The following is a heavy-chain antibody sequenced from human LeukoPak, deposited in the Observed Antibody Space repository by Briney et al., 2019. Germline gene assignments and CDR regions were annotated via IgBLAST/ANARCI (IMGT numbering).Heavy chain of an antibody. Sequence: SETLSLTCTVSGGSISSYYWSWIRQPPGKGLEWIGYIYYSGSTNYNPTLKSRVTISVDTSKNQFSLKLSSVTAADTAVYYCARALFSVHAFDIWGQGTMVTVSS. V-gene: IGHV4-59*01. CDR2: IYYSGST. CDR1: GGSISSYY. CDR3: ARALFSVHAFDI. D-gene: IGHD3-9*01. J-gene: IGHJ3*02.